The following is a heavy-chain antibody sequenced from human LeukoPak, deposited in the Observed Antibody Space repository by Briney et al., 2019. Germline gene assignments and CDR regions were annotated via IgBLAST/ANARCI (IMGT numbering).Heavy chain of an antibody. CDR1: GFTFSRYA. CDR3: AKNFTGTTVISGDYFDY. Sequence: GGSLRLSCAASGFTFSRYAMHWVRQAPGKGLEWVAVMSSDGSKKYYADSVKGRFTISRDNSKNTLYLQMNSLRAEDTAVYYCAKNFTGTTVISGDYFDYWGQGTLVTVSS. V-gene: IGHV3-30-3*02. CDR2: MSSDGSKK. J-gene: IGHJ4*02. D-gene: IGHD4-17*01.